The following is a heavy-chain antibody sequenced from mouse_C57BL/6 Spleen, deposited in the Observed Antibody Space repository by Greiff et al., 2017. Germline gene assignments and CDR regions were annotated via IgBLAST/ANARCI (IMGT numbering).Heavy chain of an antibody. Sequence: VQLKESGPGLVKPSQSLSLTCSFTGYSITSGYYWNWIRQFPGNKLEWMGYISYDGSNNYNPSLKNRIPITRDTSKNQFFLKLNSVTTEDTAKYYCARDDYSKGAYWGQGTLVTVSA. CDR3: ARDDYSKGAY. D-gene: IGHD2-5*01. CDR2: ISYDGSN. CDR1: GYSITSGYY. V-gene: IGHV3-6*01. J-gene: IGHJ3*01.